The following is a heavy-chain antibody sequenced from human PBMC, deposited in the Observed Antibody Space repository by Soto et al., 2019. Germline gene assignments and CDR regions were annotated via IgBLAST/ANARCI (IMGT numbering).Heavy chain of an antibody. CDR2: IHHSGTT. CDR3: ASGLGYKA. J-gene: IGHJ1*01. Sequence: QVQLQESGPGLVKPSQTLSLTCTVSGDSVSSSSYYWSWIRQHPGKGLEWIGYIHHSGTTYYNPSLTSRITLSVHTSKRQFSLRLSSVTAADTAVYYCASGLGYKAWGQGTLVTVSS. CDR1: GDSVSSSSYY. D-gene: IGHD5-12*01. V-gene: IGHV4-31*03.